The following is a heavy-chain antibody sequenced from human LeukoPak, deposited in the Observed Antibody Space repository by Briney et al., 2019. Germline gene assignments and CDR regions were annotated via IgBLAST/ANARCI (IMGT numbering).Heavy chain of an antibody. J-gene: IGHJ3*02. D-gene: IGHD3-10*02. V-gene: IGHV4-30-2*01. Sequence: SQTLCLTCTVSGGSMSSGGYYWRWIRQPPGKGLEWIGYIYHSGSTYYNPSLKSRVTISVDRSKNRFSLKLSPVTAADTAVYYCARRDYVKDAFDIWGQGTMVTVSS. CDR1: GGSMSSGGYY. CDR3: ARRDYVKDAFDI. CDR2: IYHSGST.